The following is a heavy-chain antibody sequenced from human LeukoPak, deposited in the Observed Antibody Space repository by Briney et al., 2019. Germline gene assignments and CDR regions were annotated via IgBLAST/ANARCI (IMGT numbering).Heavy chain of an antibody. V-gene: IGHV4-30-2*01. CDR3: ARQSCGGYYGCWFDP. Sequence: SETLSLTCAVSGGSISSGGYSWSWIRQPPGKGLEWIGYIYHSGSTYYNPSLKSRVAISVDRSKNQFSLKLSSVTAADTAVYYCARQSCGGYYGCWFDPWGQGTLVTVSS. D-gene: IGHD1-26*01. CDR1: GGSISSGGYS. J-gene: IGHJ5*02. CDR2: IYHSGST.